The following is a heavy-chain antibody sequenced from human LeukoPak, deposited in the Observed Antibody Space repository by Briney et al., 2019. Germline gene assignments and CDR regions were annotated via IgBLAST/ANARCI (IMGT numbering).Heavy chain of an antibody. CDR1: RYTFTSYG. Sequence: ASVKVSCKASRYTFTSYGISWVRQAPGQGLEWMGWISAYNGNTNYAQKLQGRVTMTTDTSTSTAYMELRSLRSDDTAVYYCARVGRTAATNWFDPWGQGTLVTVSS. CDR2: ISAYNGNT. D-gene: IGHD2-2*01. CDR3: ARVGRTAATNWFDP. J-gene: IGHJ5*02. V-gene: IGHV1-18*01.